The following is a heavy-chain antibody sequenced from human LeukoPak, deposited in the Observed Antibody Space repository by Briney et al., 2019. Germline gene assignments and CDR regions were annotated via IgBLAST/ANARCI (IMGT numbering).Heavy chain of an antibody. CDR2: ISGDGVST. V-gene: IGHV3-43*02. J-gene: IGHJ4*02. CDR1: GLPIGDFA. Sequence: GGSLRLSCVASGLPIGDFAMHWVRQAPGQGLEWVSLISGDGVSTFFTDSVKGRFSISRDNSKNSLFLEMSSLRTEDTAMYYCARESGKFDYWGQGTLVTVSS. CDR3: ARESGKFDY.